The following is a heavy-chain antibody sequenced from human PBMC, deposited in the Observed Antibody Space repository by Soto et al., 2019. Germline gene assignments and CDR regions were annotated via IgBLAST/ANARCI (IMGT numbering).Heavy chain of an antibody. Sequence: LTCPVSGGCVDSDTHSWSWIRQTPGKRLEWIGFIYSGGSTKNPSLRSRVTMSVDTSKNQFSLKLRSVIVADTAVYHCARFVRSCSATTCSTRADVWGQGITVTVSS. J-gene: IGHJ6*02. CDR1: GGCVDSDTHS. CDR3: ARFVRSCSATTCSTRADV. D-gene: IGHD2-2*01. V-gene: IGHV4-61*01. CDR2: IYSGGST.